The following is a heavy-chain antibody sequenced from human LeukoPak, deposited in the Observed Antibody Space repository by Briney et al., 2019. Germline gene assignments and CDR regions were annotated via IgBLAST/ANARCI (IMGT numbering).Heavy chain of an antibody. Sequence: ASVKVSCKASGGTFSSYAISWVRQAPGQGLEWMGGIIPIFGTANYAQKFQGRVTITADESTSTAYMELSSLRSEDTAVYYCEAEGYCSGGSCYSSYYYYYGMDVWGQGTTVTVSS. D-gene: IGHD2-15*01. V-gene: IGHV1-69*13. CDR2: IIPIFGTA. CDR1: GGTFSSYA. CDR3: EAEGYCSGGSCYSSYYYYYGMDV. J-gene: IGHJ6*02.